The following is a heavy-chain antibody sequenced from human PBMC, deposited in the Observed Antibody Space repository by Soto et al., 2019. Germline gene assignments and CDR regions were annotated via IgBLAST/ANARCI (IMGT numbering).Heavy chain of an antibody. Sequence: QVVLLQSGSEVKEPGSSVRVSCQISGSTFNNFAFSWVRQAPGHGPEWMGGIVVISNTVDYSQRFQDRVTITADTSTNTLYMESGSLTFEDTAVYYCARAIKRWEVHYYFDYWGQGTLVTVSS. CDR3: ARAIKRWEVHYYFDY. CDR2: IVVISNTV. J-gene: IGHJ4*02. CDR1: GSTFNNFA. D-gene: IGHD1-26*01. V-gene: IGHV1-69*06.